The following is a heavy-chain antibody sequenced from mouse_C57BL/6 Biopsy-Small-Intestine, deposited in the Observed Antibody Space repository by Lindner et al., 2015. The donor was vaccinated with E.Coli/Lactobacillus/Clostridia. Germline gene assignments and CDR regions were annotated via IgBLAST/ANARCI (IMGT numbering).Heavy chain of an antibody. J-gene: IGHJ4*01. V-gene: IGHV1-18*01. CDR3: ARTWIQVWTPDFDY. D-gene: IGHD2-10*02. Sequence: SVKVSCKASGYGFTGHHIHWVRQAPGQGLEWMGWINPNSGGTNYAQNFQGRVTMTRDTSISTAYMELTRLTSDDTAAYYCARTWIQVWTPDFDYWGQGTLVTVSS. CDR2: INPNSGGT. CDR1: GYGFTGHH.